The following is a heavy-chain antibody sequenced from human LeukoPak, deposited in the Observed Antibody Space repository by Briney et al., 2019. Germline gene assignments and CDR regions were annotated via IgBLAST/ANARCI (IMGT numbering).Heavy chain of an antibody. CDR1: GFTFINYS. CDR2: ISTNSAFI. J-gene: IGHJ4*02. CDR3: ARDRDYRDY. D-gene: IGHD4-11*01. V-gene: IGHV3-21*01. Sequence: GGSLRLSCTASGFTFINYSMNWVRQAPGKGLEWVSSISTNSAFIYYADSVRGRFTISRDNAKNSLYLQMNSLRAEDTAVYYCARDRDYRDYWGQGTLVTVSS.